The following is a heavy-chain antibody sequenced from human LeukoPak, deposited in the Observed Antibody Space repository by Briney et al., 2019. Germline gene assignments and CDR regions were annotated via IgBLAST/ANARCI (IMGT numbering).Heavy chain of an antibody. Sequence: GASVKVSCKASGYTFTSYYMHWVRQAPGQGLEWMGWMNPNSGNTGYAQKFQGRVTITRNTSISTAYMELSSLRSEDTAVYYCARGRDSSSWAELNRFDYWGQGTLVTVSS. CDR1: GYTFTSYY. CDR3: ARGRDSSSWAELNRFDY. D-gene: IGHD6-13*01. CDR2: MNPNSGNT. V-gene: IGHV1-8*03. J-gene: IGHJ4*02.